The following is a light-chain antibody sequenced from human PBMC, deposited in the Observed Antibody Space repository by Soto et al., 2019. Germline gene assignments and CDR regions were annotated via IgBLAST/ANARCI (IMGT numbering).Light chain of an antibody. V-gene: IGLV2-23*01. CDR3: CSYARSVI. J-gene: IGLJ2*01. CDR1: SSDVGNYNL. CDR2: EGS. Sequence: QSVLTQPASVSGSPGQSITISCTGTSSDVGNYNLVSWYQQHPGKAPKLMIYEGSKRPSGVSNRFSGSKSGNTASLTISGLQAEDEADYYCCSYARSVIFGGGTKLTVL.